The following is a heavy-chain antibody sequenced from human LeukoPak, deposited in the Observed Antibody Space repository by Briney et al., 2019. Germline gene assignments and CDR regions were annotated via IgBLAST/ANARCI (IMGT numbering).Heavy chain of an antibody. V-gene: IGHV4-39*07. CDR3: ARSVSGTRESFDY. J-gene: IGHJ4*02. CDR1: GGSISSSSNY. CDR2: VYYSGPT. Sequence: SETLSLTCTVSGGSISSSSNYWGWIRQSPGKGLEWIGSVYYSGPTYYNPSLESRVNILIDTSENQFSLRLSSVTAADTAMYYCARSVSGTRESFDYWGQGTLVTVCS. D-gene: IGHD1-1*01.